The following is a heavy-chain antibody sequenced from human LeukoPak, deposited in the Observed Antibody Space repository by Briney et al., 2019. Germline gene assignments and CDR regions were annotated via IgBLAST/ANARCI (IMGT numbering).Heavy chain of an antibody. CDR3: ARGRIAAGPYYYYYMDV. D-gene: IGHD6-6*01. CDR1: GFTFSSYW. Sequence: PGGSLRLSCAASGFTFSSYWMHWVRQAPGKGLECVAVISYDGSNKYYADSVKGRFTISRDNSKNTLYLQMNSLRAEDTAVYYCARGRIAAGPYYYYYMDVWGKGTTVTVSS. J-gene: IGHJ6*03. V-gene: IGHV3-30-3*01. CDR2: ISYDGSNK.